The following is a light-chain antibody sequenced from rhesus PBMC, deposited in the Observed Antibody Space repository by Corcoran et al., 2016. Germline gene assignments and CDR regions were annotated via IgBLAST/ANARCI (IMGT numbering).Light chain of an antibody. CDR2: KGS. J-gene: IGKJ1*01. Sequence: DIQMTQSPSSLSASVGDRVTITCRASENVKNYLNWYQQKPGKAPKLLIYKGSTLESGVPSRFSCSGYGTDYTLTISSLQPEDVATYYCQHGYGSPWTFGQGTKVEIK. V-gene: IGKV1-74*01. CDR1: ENVKNY. CDR3: QHGYGSPWT.